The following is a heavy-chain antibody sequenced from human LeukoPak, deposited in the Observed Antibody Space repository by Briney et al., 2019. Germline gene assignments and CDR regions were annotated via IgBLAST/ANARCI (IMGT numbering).Heavy chain of an antibody. V-gene: IGHV4-59*08. Sequence: SETLSLTCTVFGASINTYYWSWIRQPPGKGLEWIGYFYYSGNTNYNPSLKSRVTISADTSKNQFSLMLSSVTAADTAVYYCAKHHDYGAYDWFDPWGLGTLVTVSS. CDR1: GASINTYY. J-gene: IGHJ5*02. D-gene: IGHD4-17*01. CDR2: FYYSGNT. CDR3: AKHHDYGAYDWFDP.